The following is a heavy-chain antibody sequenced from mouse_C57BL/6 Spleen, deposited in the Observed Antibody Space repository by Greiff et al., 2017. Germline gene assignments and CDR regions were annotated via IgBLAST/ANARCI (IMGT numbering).Heavy chain of an antibody. CDR2: INPNNGGT. Sequence: EVQLQQSGPELVKPGASVKIPCKASGYTFTDYNMDWVKQSHGKSLEWIGDINPNNGGTIYNQKFKGKATLTVDKSSSTAYMQLSSLTSEDSAVYFCARTHYYGSSYGYFDVWGTGTTVTVSS. J-gene: IGHJ1*03. CDR1: GYTFTDYN. CDR3: ARTHYYGSSYGYFDV. D-gene: IGHD1-1*01. V-gene: IGHV1-18*01.